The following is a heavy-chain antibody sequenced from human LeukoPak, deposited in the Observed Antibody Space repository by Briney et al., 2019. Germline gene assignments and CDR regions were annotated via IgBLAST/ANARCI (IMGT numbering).Heavy chain of an antibody. CDR2: INHSGST. Sequence: SETLSLTCTVSGGSISSYYWSWIRQPPGKGLEWIGEINHSGSTNYNPSLKSRVTISVDTSKNQFSLKLSSVTAADTAVYYCARGYSYGYRPWGQGTLVTVSS. V-gene: IGHV4-34*01. D-gene: IGHD5-18*01. CDR3: ARGYSYGYRP. CDR1: GGSISSYY. J-gene: IGHJ5*02.